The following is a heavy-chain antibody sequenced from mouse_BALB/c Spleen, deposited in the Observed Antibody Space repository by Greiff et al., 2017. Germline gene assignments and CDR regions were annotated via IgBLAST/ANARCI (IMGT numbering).Heavy chain of an antibody. V-gene: IGHV3-6*02. CDR2: ISYDGSN. CDR1: GYSITSGYY. CDR3: AAYYRYDGFAY. Sequence: EVKLQESGPGLVKPSQSLSLTCSVTGYSITSGYYWNWIRQFTGNKLEWMGYISYDGSNNYNPSLKNRISITRDTSKNQFFLKLNSVTTEDTATYYCAAYYRYDGFAYWGQGTLVTVSA. J-gene: IGHJ3*01. D-gene: IGHD2-14*01.